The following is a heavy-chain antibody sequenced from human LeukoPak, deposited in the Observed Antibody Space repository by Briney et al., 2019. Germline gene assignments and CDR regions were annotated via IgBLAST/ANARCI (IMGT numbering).Heavy chain of an antibody. CDR3: ARVTNYDYVWGSYSDY. D-gene: IGHD3-16*01. Sequence: GASVKVSCKASGYTFTGYYMHWVRQAPGQGLEWMGWINPNSGGTNYAQKFQGRVTMTRDTSISTAYMELSRLRSDDTAVYYFARVTNYDYVWGSYSDYWGQGTLVTVSS. CDR1: GYTFTGYY. J-gene: IGHJ4*02. V-gene: IGHV1-2*02. CDR2: INPNSGGT.